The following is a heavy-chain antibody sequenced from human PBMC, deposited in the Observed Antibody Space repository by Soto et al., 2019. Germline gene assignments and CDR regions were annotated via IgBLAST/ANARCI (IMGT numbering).Heavy chain of an antibody. CDR2: IHPSGST. CDR3: ARGRDEYKLGNV. V-gene: IGHV4-34*01. Sequence: QVQLQQWGAGLLKPSETLSLTCAVSGGSLSDYYWPWIRQSPGKGLEWIGEIHPSGSTYYNPSLRSRVTISVDTSKNKFYLKLTSLTAADKAIYDCARGRDEYKLGNVWGHGTTVTVSS. D-gene: IGHD1-1*01. CDR1: GGSLSDYY. J-gene: IGHJ6*02.